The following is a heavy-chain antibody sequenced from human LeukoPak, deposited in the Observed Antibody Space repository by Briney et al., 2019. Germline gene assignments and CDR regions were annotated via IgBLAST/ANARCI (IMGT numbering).Heavy chain of an antibody. CDR2: ITGSGGTT. D-gene: IGHD3-10*01. CDR3: VKFYGSEPDGVDI. J-gene: IGHJ3*02. Sequence: GGSLRLSCAASGFTFSTYTMNWVRQAPGKGLEWVSVITGSGGTTYYADSVQGRFTISRDNSKNTLFLQMNSLRAEDAAVYYCVKFYGSEPDGVDIWGQGTMVTVSS. V-gene: IGHV3-23*01. CDR1: GFTFSTYT.